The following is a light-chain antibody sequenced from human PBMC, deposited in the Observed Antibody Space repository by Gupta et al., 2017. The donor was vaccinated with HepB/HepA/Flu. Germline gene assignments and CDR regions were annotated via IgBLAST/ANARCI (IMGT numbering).Light chain of an antibody. CDR2: DST. CDR1: QSVSSY. Sequence: EIVLTQSQATLSLSPGKRATLSCRASQSVSSYLAWYQKKPNQAPRLLIYDSTNSATSIPTLFSGGWSATYFTPTISRVEPEYFADYYRQRSSKSITFGRGTQLEIK. CDR3: QRSSKSIT. V-gene: IGKV3-11*01. J-gene: IGKJ5*01.